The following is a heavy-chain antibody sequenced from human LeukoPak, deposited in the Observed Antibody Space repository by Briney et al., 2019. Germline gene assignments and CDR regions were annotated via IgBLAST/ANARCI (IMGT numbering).Heavy chain of an antibody. D-gene: IGHD6-19*01. Sequence: SETLSLTCTVSGGSISTYYWSWIRQPAGKGLEWIGRMYTSGSTNYNPSLKSRVTMSVDTSKNQFSLKLSSATAADTAVYYCARDSTNGWDYWGQGALVTVSS. CDR1: GGSISTYY. CDR2: MYTSGST. J-gene: IGHJ4*02. V-gene: IGHV4-4*07. CDR3: ARDSTNGWDY.